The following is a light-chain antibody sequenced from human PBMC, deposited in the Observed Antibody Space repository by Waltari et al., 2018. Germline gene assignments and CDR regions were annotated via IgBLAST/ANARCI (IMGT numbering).Light chain of an antibody. J-gene: IGKJ4*01. V-gene: IGKV1-12*01. CDR1: QGIRSW. CDR2: AAS. CDR3: QEANSFPLT. Sequence: VSASVGDRVTITCRASQGIRSWLSWYQQKPGKAPKLLIYAASNLQSGVPSRFSGSDSGTEFTLTISSLQPEDVATYYCQEANSFPLTFGGGTKVEIK.